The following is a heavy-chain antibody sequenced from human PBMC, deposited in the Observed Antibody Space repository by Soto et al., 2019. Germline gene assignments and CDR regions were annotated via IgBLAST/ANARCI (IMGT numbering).Heavy chain of an antibody. CDR3: ARGDCISTSCYGYYYGMDV. CDR2: IWYDGSNK. CDR1: GFTFSSYG. D-gene: IGHD2-2*01. Sequence: QVQLVESGGGVVQPGRSLRLSCAASGFTFSSYGMRWVRQAPGKGLEWVAVIWYDGSNKYYADSVKGRFTISRDNSKNTLYLQMNSLRAEDTAVYYCARGDCISTSCYGYYYGMDVWGQGTTVTVSS. J-gene: IGHJ6*02. V-gene: IGHV3-33*01.